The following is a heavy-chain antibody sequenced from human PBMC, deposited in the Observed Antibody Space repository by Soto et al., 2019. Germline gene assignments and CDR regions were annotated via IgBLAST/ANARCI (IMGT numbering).Heavy chain of an antibody. J-gene: IGHJ3*02. CDR1: AYTFTNYG. Sequence: ASVKVSCKASAYTFTNYGISWVRQAPGQGLEWMGWISAYNGNTNYAQKLQGRVTMTTDTSTSTAYMELRSLRSDDTAVYYCAREQAAYDAFEIWGQGTMVTVSS. V-gene: IGHV1-18*01. CDR2: ISAYNGNT. D-gene: IGHD6-25*01. CDR3: AREQAAYDAFEI.